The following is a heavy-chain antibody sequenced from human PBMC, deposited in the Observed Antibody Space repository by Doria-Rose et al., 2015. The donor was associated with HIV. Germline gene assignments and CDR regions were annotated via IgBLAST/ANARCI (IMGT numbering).Heavy chain of an antibody. V-gene: IGHV2-26*01. CDR2: IFSDDEG. J-gene: IGHJ4*02. D-gene: IGHD6-13*01. CDR3: ARIKSSRWYHKYYFDF. Sequence: QITLKESGPVLVKPTETLTLTCTVSGVSLSSPGMGVSWIRQPPGKALEWLANIFSDDEGSCKTSLESRLTISRGTSKSQVVLTMTDMDPVDTATYYCARIKSSRWYHKYYFDFWGQGTLVIVSA. CDR1: GVSLSSPGMG.